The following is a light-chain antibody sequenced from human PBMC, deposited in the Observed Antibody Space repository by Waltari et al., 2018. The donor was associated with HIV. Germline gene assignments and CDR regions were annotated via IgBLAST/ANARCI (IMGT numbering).Light chain of an antibody. CDR2: RND. CDR3: AAWDNSLSAWV. V-gene: IGLV1-47*01. Sequence: QSVLTQPPSASGTPGQRVSISCSGSSSNIGSNYVYWYQQLPGTAPKLLMYRNDERPSGAPDRFSGSKSGTSASLALSGLRSEDEADYYCAAWDNSLSAWVFGGGTKLTVL. CDR1: SSNIGSNY. J-gene: IGLJ3*02.